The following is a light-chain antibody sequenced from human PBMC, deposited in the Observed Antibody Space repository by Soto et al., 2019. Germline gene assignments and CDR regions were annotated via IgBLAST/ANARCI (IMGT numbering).Light chain of an antibody. Sequence: EIVLSQSPGTVSLSPGERATLSCRASQSVSSSYLAWYQQKPGQAPRLLIYGASSRATGIPDRFSGSGSGTDFTLTISRLEPKDFAVYYCQQWGTFGQGTKVDIK. V-gene: IGKV3-20*01. CDR3: QQWGT. J-gene: IGKJ1*01. CDR1: QSVSSSY. CDR2: GAS.